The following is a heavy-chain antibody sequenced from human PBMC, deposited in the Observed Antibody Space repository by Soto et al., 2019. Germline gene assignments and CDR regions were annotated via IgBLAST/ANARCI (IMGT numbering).Heavy chain of an antibody. CDR2: VSAYNGNT. CDR3: ARDDHGSYHALTGTYVRYDYYYYYGMDV. Sequence: QVLLVQSGAEVKKPGASVKVSCKTSGYTFSDYGISWVRQAPGQGLQWMGWVSAYNGNTNYAQNLQGRVTMSTDTSTRTAYMELRSLRSDDTAVYYCARDDHGSYHALTGTYVRYDYYYYYGMDVWGQGTTVTVSS. V-gene: IGHV1-18*01. CDR1: GYTFSDYG. D-gene: IGHD3-9*01. J-gene: IGHJ6*02.